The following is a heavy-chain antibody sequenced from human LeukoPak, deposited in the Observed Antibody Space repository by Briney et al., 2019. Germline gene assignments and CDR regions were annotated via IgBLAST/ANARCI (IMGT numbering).Heavy chain of an antibody. D-gene: IGHD1-26*01. CDR3: ARDGIVGARSFDY. CDR1: GGTFSSYA. J-gene: IGHJ4*02. CDR2: IIPIFGTA. Sequence: ASVKVSCKASGGTFSSYAISWVRQAPGQGLEWMGGIIPIFGTANYAQKFQGRVTITADESTSTVYMELSSLRSEDTAVYYCARDGIVGARSFDYWGQGTLVTVSS. V-gene: IGHV1-69*13.